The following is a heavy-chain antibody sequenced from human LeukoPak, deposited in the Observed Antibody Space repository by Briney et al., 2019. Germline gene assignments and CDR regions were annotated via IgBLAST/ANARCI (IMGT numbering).Heavy chain of an antibody. CDR3: AQGGIGETGGLSY. Sequence: GGSLRLSCATSGFTFSTYAMTWVRQAPGKGLEWVSSIGTTRHTYYADSVKGRFSISRDNSKTTLYLEMNNLRAEDTALYFCAQGGIGETGGLSYWGQGTLVTVSS. V-gene: IGHV3-23*05. CDR2: SIGTTRHT. J-gene: IGHJ4*02. D-gene: IGHD7-27*01. CDR1: GFTFSTYA.